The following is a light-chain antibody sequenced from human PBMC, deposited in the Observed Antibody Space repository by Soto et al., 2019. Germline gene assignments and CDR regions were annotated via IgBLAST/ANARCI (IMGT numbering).Light chain of an antibody. J-gene: IGLJ3*02. CDR1: SSDVGGFNF. V-gene: IGLV2-14*01. CDR3: SSLKSSHTWV. CDR2: EVT. Sequence: QSALTQPASVSGSPGQSITISCTGTSSDVGGFNFVSWYQQHPGKAPEAIIYEVTNRPSGVSNRFSGSKSGNTASLTIAGLQAEDEADYHCSSLKSSHTWVFGGGTKLTVL.